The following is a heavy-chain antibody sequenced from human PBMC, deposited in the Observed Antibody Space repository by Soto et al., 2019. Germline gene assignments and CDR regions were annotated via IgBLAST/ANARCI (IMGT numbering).Heavy chain of an antibody. V-gene: IGHV3-23*01. CDR3: AKDAQWELLSRVDFQH. CDR2: ISGSGGST. Sequence: GESLKISCAASGFTFSSYAMSWVRQAPGKGLEWVSAISGSGGSTYYADSVKGRFTISRDNSKNTLYLQMNSLRAEDTAVYYCAKDAQWELLSRVDFQHWGQGTLVTVSS. D-gene: IGHD1-26*01. CDR1: GFTFSSYA. J-gene: IGHJ1*01.